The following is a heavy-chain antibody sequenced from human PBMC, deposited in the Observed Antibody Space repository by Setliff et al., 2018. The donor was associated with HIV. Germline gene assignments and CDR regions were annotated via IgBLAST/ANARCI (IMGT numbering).Heavy chain of an antibody. Sequence: GGSLRLSCAASGFTFSSYFMHWVRQAPGKGLEYVSAISSNGGSTYYADSVKGRFTISRDNSKNTLYLQMGSLRAEDTAVYYCAKDPPTLQWAFDYWGQGTLVTVSS. J-gene: IGHJ4*02. CDR3: AKDPPTLQWAFDY. D-gene: IGHD2-8*01. V-gene: IGHV3-64*02. CDR2: ISSNGGST. CDR1: GFTFSSYF.